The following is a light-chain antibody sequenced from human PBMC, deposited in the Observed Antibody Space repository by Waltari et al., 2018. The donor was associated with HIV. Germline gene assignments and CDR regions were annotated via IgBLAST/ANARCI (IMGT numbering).Light chain of an antibody. V-gene: IGKV4-1*01. CDR3: QQYSTMPYT. Sequence: VMTQSPDSLAVYVGERATITCTSSQTLLYTSNNKNYLAWYQLKPGQPPKLLIYWASIRESGVPSRFSGSGSGTEFSLTISSLQAEDVAVYYCQQYSTMPYTFGQGTKVEI. CDR2: WAS. CDR1: QTLLYTSNNKNY. J-gene: IGKJ2*01.